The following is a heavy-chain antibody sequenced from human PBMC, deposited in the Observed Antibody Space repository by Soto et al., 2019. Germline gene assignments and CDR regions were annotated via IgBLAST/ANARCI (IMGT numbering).Heavy chain of an antibody. CDR1: GGSISSGGYY. J-gene: IGHJ6*03. Sequence: TSETLSLTCTVSGGSISSGGYYWSWIRQHPGKGLEWIGYIYYSGSTYYNPSLKSRVTISVDTSKNQFSLKLSSVTAADTAVYYCARDVVVVPAAISYYYYYMDVWGKGTTVTVSS. CDR3: ARDVVVVPAAISYYYYYMDV. V-gene: IGHV4-31*03. CDR2: IYYSGST. D-gene: IGHD2-2*01.